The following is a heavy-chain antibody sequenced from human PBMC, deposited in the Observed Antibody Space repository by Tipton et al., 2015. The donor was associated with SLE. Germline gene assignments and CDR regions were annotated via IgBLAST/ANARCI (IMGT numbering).Heavy chain of an antibody. CDR1: GYRFTKYW. J-gene: IGHJ4*02. CDR2: IYPGYSDT. Sequence: VQLVQSGAEVKKPGESLKISCKGSGYRFTKYWIGWVRQMPGKGLEWMAIIYPGYSDTRYSPSFQGQVTISADKSISTAYLHWNSLKASDTAMYFCVRRDGGSYGELDYWGQGTLATVSS. D-gene: IGHD1-26*01. V-gene: IGHV5-51*01. CDR3: VRRDGGSYGELDY.